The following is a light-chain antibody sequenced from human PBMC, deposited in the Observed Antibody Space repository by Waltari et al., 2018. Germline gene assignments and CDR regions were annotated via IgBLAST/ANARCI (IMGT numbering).Light chain of an antibody. Sequence: EVVMTQSPATLSLFPGERATLPCRASQSIASNLAWYQQKPAQAPRLLIYEAPTRATGISARFRGSGSGAEFTLTISSLQSEDSAVYYCQQYNRWPPITFGQGTRLEIK. CDR2: EAP. CDR1: QSIASN. CDR3: QQYNRWPPIT. J-gene: IGKJ5*01. V-gene: IGKV3-15*01.